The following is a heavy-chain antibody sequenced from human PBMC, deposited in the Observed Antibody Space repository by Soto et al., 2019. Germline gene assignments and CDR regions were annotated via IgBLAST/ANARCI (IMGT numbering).Heavy chain of an antibody. CDR1: GFTFSTYV. V-gene: IGHV3-23*01. CDR3: AKTDLVPLTMIGAFDI. D-gene: IGHD3-22*01. J-gene: IGHJ3*02. CDR2: INHRGGTV. Sequence: EVQVLESGGGLAQPGGSLRLSCAASGFTFSTYVMSWVRQAPGKGLEWVSGINHRGGTVFYADSVKGRFTISRDNSKNTLYLQMDSLRADDTAVYYCAKTDLVPLTMIGAFDIWGQGTLVTVSS.